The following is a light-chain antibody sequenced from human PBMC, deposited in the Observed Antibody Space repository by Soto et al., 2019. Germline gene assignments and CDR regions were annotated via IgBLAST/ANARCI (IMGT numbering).Light chain of an antibody. J-gene: IGKJ1*01. CDR1: QSVSSD. Sequence: EIVMTQSPATLSVSPGERATLSCRASQSVSSDLAWYQQKPGQAPRLLIYGASTRATGIPARFSGSGSGTEFTLTISRLQSEDFEVYYCQQYNNWWTFGQGTKVEIK. V-gene: IGKV3-15*01. CDR2: GAS. CDR3: QQYNNWWT.